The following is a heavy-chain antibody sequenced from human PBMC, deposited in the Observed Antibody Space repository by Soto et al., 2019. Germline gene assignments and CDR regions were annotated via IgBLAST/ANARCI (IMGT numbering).Heavy chain of an antibody. D-gene: IGHD5-18*01. J-gene: IGHJ4*02. V-gene: IGHV3-23*01. CDR3: ANNPLGTTAKVAFDY. Sequence: GVLRLSCAASGFTFSSYAMIWVRHAPGKGLEWVSAISGSGGSTYYADSVKGRFTISRDNSKNTLYLQMNSLRAEDTAVYYCANNPLGTTAKVAFDYWRQGTLVTVSS. CDR2: ISGSGGST. CDR1: GFTFSSYA.